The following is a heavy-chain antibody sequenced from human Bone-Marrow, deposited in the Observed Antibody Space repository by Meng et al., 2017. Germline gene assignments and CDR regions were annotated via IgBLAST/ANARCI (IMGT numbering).Heavy chain of an antibody. CDR1: GYTFTSYY. CDR2: INPSGGST. V-gene: IGHV1-46*01. D-gene: IGHD2-2*01. CDR3: ASLIVVVPGAPVTRAAPMDV. Sequence: ASAKVSCKASGYTFTSYYMHWVRQAPGQGLEWMGIINPSGGSTSYAQKFQGRVTMTKDTSTSTVYMELSSLRSEDTAVYYWASLIVVVPGAPVTRAAPMDVWGQGTTVTVSS. J-gene: IGHJ6*02.